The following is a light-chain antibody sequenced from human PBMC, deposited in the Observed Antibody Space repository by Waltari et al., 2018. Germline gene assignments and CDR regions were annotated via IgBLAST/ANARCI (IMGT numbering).Light chain of an antibody. CDR3: SSYTTSNTLV. J-gene: IGLJ1*01. Sequence: QSALTQPASVSGSPGQSITISCTGTSSAVCGYKYVSWYQQPPGKAPKLMIYDVSNPPSWVSNRFSGSKARNTASLTISGLQAEDEADYYCSSYTTSNTLVFGTGTNVIVL. CDR1: SSAVCGYKY. V-gene: IGLV2-14*03. CDR2: DVS.